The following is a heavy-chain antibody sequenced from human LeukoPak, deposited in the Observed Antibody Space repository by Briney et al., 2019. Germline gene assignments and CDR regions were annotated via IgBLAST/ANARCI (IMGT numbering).Heavy chain of an antibody. V-gene: IGHV3-9*01. CDR3: VKYTEDYFDY. J-gene: IGHJ4*02. CDR1: GFTFDVYS. Sequence: QPGGSLRLFCAASGFTFDVYSMQWARQAPGEGLEWVSEISWNSGSIGYADSVKGRLTISRDNAKNSLYLQMNSLRAEDTALYYCVKYTEDYFDYWGEGTLVTVS. CDR2: ISWNSGSI.